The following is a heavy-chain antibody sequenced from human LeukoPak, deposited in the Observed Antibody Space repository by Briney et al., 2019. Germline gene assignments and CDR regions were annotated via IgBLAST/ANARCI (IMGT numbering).Heavy chain of an antibody. V-gene: IGHV4-38-2*01. CDR2: IYHSGSS. D-gene: IGHD3-3*01. CDR3: ARWSITIFGTVVRYFDY. CDR1: GYSISSGYY. J-gene: IGHJ4*02. Sequence: SETLSLTCAVSGYSISSGYYWGWIRQPPGKGLEWIGSIYHSGSSYYNPSLKSRVTISVDTSKNQFSLKLSSVTAADTAAYYCARWSITIFGTVVRYFDYWGQGTLVTVSS.